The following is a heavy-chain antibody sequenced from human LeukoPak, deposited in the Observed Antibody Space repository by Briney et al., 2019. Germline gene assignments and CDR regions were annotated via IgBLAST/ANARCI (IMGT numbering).Heavy chain of an antibody. J-gene: IGHJ6*03. D-gene: IGHD5-24*01. CDR1: GYSISSGYY. CDR3: ARRGMAPDYYYYYMDV. CDR2: IYHSGST. Sequence: SETLSLTCAVSGYSISSGYYWGWIRQPPGKGLDWIGSIYHSGSTYYNPSLKSRVTISVDTSKNQFSLKLSSVTAADTAVYYCARRGMAPDYYYYYMDVWGKGTTVTVSS. V-gene: IGHV4-38-2*01.